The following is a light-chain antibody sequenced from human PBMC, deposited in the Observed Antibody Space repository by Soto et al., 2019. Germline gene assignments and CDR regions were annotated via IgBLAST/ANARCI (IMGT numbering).Light chain of an antibody. CDR3: QQRNDWRRGT. Sequence: EILFTQSPGPPSLSPREKATLSFPASQSVSSYLAWYQQIPGQAPWLLIYGASNRATGVPARFSGGGSGTDFTLTISSLEPEDFAVYYCQQRNDWRRGTFGQGTRLEI. J-gene: IGKJ5*01. CDR2: GAS. CDR1: QSVSSY. V-gene: IGKV3-11*01.